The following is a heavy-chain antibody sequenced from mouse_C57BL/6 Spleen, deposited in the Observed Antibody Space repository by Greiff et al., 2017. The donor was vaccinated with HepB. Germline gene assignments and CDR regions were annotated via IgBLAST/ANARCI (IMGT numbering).Heavy chain of an antibody. CDR1: GFSLTSYG. Sequence: VQRVESGPGLVQPSQSLSITCTVSGFSLTSYGVHWVRQSPGKGLEWLGVIWRGGSTDYNAAFMSRLSITKDNSKSQVFFKMNSLQADDTAIYYCAKRGDYDGGFAYWGQGTLVTVSA. V-gene: IGHV2-5*01. CDR2: IWRGGST. CDR3: AKRGDYDGGFAY. D-gene: IGHD2-4*01. J-gene: IGHJ3*01.